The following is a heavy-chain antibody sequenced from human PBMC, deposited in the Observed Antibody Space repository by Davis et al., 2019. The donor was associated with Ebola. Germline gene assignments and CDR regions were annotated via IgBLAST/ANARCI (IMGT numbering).Heavy chain of an antibody. V-gene: IGHV3-30*18. D-gene: IGHD3-22*01. CDR2: ISYDGSNK. Sequence: PGGSLRLSCAASGFTFSSYGMHWVRQAPGKGLEWVAVISYDGSNKYYADSVKGRFTISRDNSKNTLYLQMNSLRAEDTAVYYCAKANYDSSGYYFDYWGQGTLVTVSS. J-gene: IGHJ4*02. CDR3: AKANYDSSGYYFDY. CDR1: GFTFSSYG.